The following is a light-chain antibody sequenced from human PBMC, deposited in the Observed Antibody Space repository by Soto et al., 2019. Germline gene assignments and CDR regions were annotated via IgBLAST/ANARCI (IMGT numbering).Light chain of an antibody. V-gene: IGKV3-20*01. CDR3: QQYGNSPWT. Sequence: EIVLTQSPGTLSLSPGERATLSCRASQSVSSNYLAWCQQKPGQAPRLLIYAASSRATGIPDRFSGSGSGTDFTLTISRLEPEDVAVYYCQQYGNSPWTCGQGTKVEI. CDR1: QSVSSNY. J-gene: IGKJ1*01. CDR2: AAS.